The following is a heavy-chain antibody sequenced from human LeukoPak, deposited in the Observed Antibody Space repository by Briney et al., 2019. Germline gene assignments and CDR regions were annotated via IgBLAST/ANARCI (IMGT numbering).Heavy chain of an antibody. D-gene: IGHD1-26*01. V-gene: IGHV4-59*08. J-gene: IGHJ4*02. CDR3: ARRPTGSYWLDY. Sequence: SETLSLTCTVSGGSISGFYWSWIRQSPGKGLEWIGYIYYSGSTDYNPSLKSRVTMSVDTSKNHLSLKLSSVTAADTAVYYCARRPTGSYWLDYWGQGTLVTVSS. CDR2: IYYSGST. CDR1: GGSISGFY.